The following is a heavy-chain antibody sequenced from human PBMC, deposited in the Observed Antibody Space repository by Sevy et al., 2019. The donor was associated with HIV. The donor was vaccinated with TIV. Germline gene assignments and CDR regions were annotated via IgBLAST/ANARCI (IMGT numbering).Heavy chain of an antibody. CDR3: ARVDANYDKGFDP. Sequence: GGSLRLSCEASGFTFSSYEMNWVRQAPGKGLEWVSYISSSGTTIKYADSVTGRFTISRDNAKNSLYMQMNSLRAEDTAVYYCARVDANYDKGFDPWGQGTLVTVSS. CDR2: ISSSGTTI. J-gene: IGHJ5*02. V-gene: IGHV3-48*03. CDR1: GFTFSSYE. D-gene: IGHD3-22*01.